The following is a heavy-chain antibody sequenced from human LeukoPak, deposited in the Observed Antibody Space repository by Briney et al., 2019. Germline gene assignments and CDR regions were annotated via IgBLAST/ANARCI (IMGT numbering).Heavy chain of an antibody. J-gene: IGHJ4*02. Sequence: SETLSLTCTVSSGSISTYYWSWIRQPPGKGGEGIGYVYQSGTTSYNPSLKRRVTISTDTSKNQFSLRVTSVTAADTAVYYCARHGGSLGYFDNWGQGTLVTVSS. D-gene: IGHD1-26*01. CDR1: SGSISTYY. CDR3: ARHGGSLGYFDN. CDR2: VYQSGTT. V-gene: IGHV4-59*08.